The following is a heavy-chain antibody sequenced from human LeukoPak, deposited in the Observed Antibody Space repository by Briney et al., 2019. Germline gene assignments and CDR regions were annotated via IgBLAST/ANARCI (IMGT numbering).Heavy chain of an antibody. J-gene: IGHJ4*02. CDR1: GFTFSSYW. CDR2: IKSDGSST. V-gene: IGHV3-74*01. D-gene: IGHD3-16*01. Sequence: GGSLRLSCAASGFTFSSYWMHWVRQAPGKGLVWVSRIKSDGSSTNYADSVKGRVTISRDNAENTLYLLMTSLRAEDTAVYYCARGGKYAYFVDCWGQGTLVTVSS. CDR3: ARGGKYAYFVDC.